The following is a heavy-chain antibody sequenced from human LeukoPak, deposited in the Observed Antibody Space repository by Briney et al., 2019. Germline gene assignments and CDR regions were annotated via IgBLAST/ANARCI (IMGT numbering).Heavy chain of an antibody. CDR3: AKTLRDLEWLTGELDV. CDR1: GFSFDNYA. D-gene: IGHD3-3*01. V-gene: IGHV3-23*01. J-gene: IGHJ6*02. Sequence: PGGSLRLSCAASGFSFDNYAMSWVRQTPGKGLEWVSAIGGSGSDTSYTDSVKGRFTISGDNSKSTLYLQMNSLRAEDTAVYHCAKTLRDLEWLTGELDVWGQGTAVTVSS. CDR2: IGGSGSDT.